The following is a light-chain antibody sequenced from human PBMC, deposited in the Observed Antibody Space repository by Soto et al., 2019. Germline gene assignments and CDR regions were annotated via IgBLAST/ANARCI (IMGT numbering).Light chain of an antibody. CDR3: QNWGTGIWV. CDR2: LNSDGSH. CDR1: SGHSSYA. J-gene: IGLJ3*02. V-gene: IGLV4-69*01. Sequence: QSVLTQSPSASASLGASVKLTCTLSSGHSSYAIAWHQQQPEKGPRYLMKLNSDGSHSKGDGIPDRFSGSSSGAERYLTISSLQSEDEADYYCQNWGTGIWVFGGGTKLTVL.